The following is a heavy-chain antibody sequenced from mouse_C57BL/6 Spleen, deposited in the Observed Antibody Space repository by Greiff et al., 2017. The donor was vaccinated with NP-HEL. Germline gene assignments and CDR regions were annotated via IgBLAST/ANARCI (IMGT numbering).Heavy chain of an antibody. J-gene: IGHJ2*01. CDR3: AREGRYYYGSSRFDY. V-gene: IGHV1-53*01. D-gene: IGHD1-1*01. Sequence: QVQLQQPGTELVKPGASVKLSCKASGYTFTSYWMHWVKQRPGQGLEWIGNINPSNGGTNYNEKFKSKATLTVDKSSSTAYMQLSSLTSEDSAVYYCAREGRYYYGSSRFDYWGQGTTLTVSS. CDR2: INPSNGGT. CDR1: GYTFTSYW.